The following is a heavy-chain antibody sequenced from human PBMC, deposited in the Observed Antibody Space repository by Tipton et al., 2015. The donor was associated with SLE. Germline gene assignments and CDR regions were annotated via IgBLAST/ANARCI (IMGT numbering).Heavy chain of an antibody. CDR1: GGSFSGYY. J-gene: IGHJ4*02. CDR3: ARGADNSGGWYVDY. CDR2: IYTSGST. D-gene: IGHD6-19*01. Sequence: TLSLTCAVYGGSFSGYYWSWIRQPAGKGLEWIGYIYTSGSTNYNPSLKSRVTISVDTSKNQFSLKLSSVTAADTAVYYCARGADNSGGWYVDYWGQGTLVTVSS. V-gene: IGHV4-4*09.